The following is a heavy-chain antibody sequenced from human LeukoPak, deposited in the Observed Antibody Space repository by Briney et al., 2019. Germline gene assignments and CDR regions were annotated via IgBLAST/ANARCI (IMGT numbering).Heavy chain of an antibody. J-gene: IGHJ3*02. CDR2: IYYSGST. Sequence: SETLSLTCTVSGGSISSYYWSWIRQPPGKGLEWIGYIYYSGSTYYNPSLKSRVTISADTSKNQFSLKLSSVTAADTAVYYCARDSYDAAIFDIWGQGTMVTVSS. CDR3: ARDSYDAAIFDI. V-gene: IGHV4-59*12. CDR1: GGSISSYY. D-gene: IGHD3-3*01.